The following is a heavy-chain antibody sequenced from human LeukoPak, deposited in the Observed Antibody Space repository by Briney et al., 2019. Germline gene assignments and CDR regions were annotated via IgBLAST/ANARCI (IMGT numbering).Heavy chain of an antibody. CDR1: DYTFTNYY. CDR2: INPSGGST. D-gene: IGHD5-18*01. CDR3: ARGYSHGRGFDY. Sequence: GASVKVSCRPSDYTFTNYYMHWVRQAPGQGLEWMGIINPSGGSTSYAQKFQGRVTMTRDTSTSTVYMELSSLRSEDTAVYYCARGYSHGRGFDYWGQGTLATVSS. V-gene: IGHV1-46*01. J-gene: IGHJ4*02.